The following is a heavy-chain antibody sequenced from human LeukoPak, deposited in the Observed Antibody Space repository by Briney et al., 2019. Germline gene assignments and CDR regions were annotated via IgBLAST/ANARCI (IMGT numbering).Heavy chain of an antibody. J-gene: IGHJ4*02. CDR3: ARGSYYDSNGYYRNYYFDY. CDR1: VCTFSTYA. D-gene: IGHD3-22*01. Sequence: ASVKVSFKASVCTFSTYAISWVRQAPGQGLEWMGRIIPIFALPNYAQKFQGRVTITADKSTSTAYMELSSLRSEDTAVYYCARGSYYDSNGYYRNYYFDYWGQGTLVTVSS. V-gene: IGHV1-69*04. CDR2: IIPIFALP.